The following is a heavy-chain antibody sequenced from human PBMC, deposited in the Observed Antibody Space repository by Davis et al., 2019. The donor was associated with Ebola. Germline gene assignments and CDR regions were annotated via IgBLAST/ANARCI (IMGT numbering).Heavy chain of an antibody. Sequence: GESLKISCAASGFTVSRNHMSWVRQAPGKGLEWVSLIKNDGSTYCADSVEGRFTISRDNSKNTLYLQMNSLRAEDTAVYYCARGGYSGYATPYYYYGMDVWGQGTTVTVSS. CDR1: GFTVSRNH. J-gene: IGHJ6*02. V-gene: IGHV3-66*01. CDR3: ARGGYSGYATPYYYYGMDV. CDR2: IKNDGST. D-gene: IGHD5-12*01.